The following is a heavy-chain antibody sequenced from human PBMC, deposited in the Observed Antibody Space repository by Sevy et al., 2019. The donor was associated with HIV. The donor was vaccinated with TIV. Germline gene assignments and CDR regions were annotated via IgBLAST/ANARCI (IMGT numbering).Heavy chain of an antibody. CDR2: ISSSSSYI. CDR1: GFTFSSYS. CDR3: ARDQLTRYCSSTSCYDAFDI. Sequence: GGSLRLSCTASGFTFSSYSMNWVRQAPGKGLEWVSSISSSSSYIYYADSVKGRFTISRDNAKNSLYLQMNSLRAEDTAVYYCARDQLTRYCSSTSCYDAFDIWGQGTMVTVSS. V-gene: IGHV3-21*01. D-gene: IGHD2-2*01. J-gene: IGHJ3*02.